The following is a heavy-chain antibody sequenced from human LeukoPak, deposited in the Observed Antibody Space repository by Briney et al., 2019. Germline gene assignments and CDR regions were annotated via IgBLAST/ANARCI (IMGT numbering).Heavy chain of an antibody. V-gene: IGHV5-51*01. CDR2: IYPGDSET. Sequence: GESLKISCKGSAYSFTNYWIGWVRQMPAKGLEWMGIIYPGDSETRYSPSFQSQVTISADKSISTTYLQWSSLEASDTAIYYCARQVEYTSSWYKYNWFDPWGQGTLVTVSS. D-gene: IGHD6-13*01. J-gene: IGHJ5*02. CDR3: ARQVEYTSSWYKYNWFDP. CDR1: AYSFTNYW.